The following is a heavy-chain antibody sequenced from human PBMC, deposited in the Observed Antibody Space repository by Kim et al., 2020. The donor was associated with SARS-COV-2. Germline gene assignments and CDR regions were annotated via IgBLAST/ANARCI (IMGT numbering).Heavy chain of an antibody. V-gene: IGHV3-13*04. CDR3: ARGGYTYGFRGYWYFDL. CDR2: IGTTGDT. D-gene: IGHD5-18*01. CDR1: GFTFSSYE. J-gene: IGHJ2*01. Sequence: GGSLRLSCAPSGFTFSSYEMNWVRQATGKGLEWVSAIGTTGDTYYPGSVKGRFTIARENAKNSLYLQMNSLRAGDTAVYYCARGGYTYGFRGYWYFDLWG.